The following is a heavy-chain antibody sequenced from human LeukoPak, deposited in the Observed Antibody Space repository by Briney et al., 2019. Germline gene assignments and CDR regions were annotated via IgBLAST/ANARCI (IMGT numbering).Heavy chain of an antibody. V-gene: IGHV3-21*01. CDR3: ARDHEYSYGFDY. J-gene: IGHJ4*02. Sequence: PGGYLRLSCAASGFTFSSYSMNWVRQAPGKGLEWVSSISSSSSYIYYADSVKGRFTISRDNAKNSLYLQMNSLRAEDTAVYYCARDHEYSYGFDYWGQGTLVTVSS. D-gene: IGHD5-18*01. CDR1: GFTFSSYS. CDR2: ISSSSSYI.